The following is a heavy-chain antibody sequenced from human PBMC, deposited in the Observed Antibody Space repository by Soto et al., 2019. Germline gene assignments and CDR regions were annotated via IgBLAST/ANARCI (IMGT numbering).Heavy chain of an antibody. D-gene: IGHD2-2*01. J-gene: IGHJ6*03. CDR3: ARRGTKLPYYYYYYYMDV. CDR1: GFTFSSYG. Sequence: GGSLRLSCAASGFTFSSYGMHWVRQAPGKGLEWVAVIWYDGSNKYYADSVKGRFTISRDNSKNTLYLQMNSLRAEDTAVYYCARRGTKLPYYYYYYYMDVWGKGTTVTVSS. V-gene: IGHV3-33*01. CDR2: IWYDGSNK.